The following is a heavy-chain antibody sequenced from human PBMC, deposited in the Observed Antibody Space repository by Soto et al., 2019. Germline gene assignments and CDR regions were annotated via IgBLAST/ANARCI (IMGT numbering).Heavy chain of an antibody. V-gene: IGHV4-31*03. CDR1: GGSISSGGYY. J-gene: IGHJ5*01. Sequence: SETLSLTCTVSGGSISSGGYYWSWIRQHPGKGLEWIGYIYYSGSTYYNPSPKSRVTVSVDTSKYQFSLKLSSATAADTAVYYCARGIGYSGSSGWFDSWGQGTLVTVSS. CDR3: ARGIGYSGSSGWFDS. CDR2: IYYSGST. D-gene: IGHD6-6*01.